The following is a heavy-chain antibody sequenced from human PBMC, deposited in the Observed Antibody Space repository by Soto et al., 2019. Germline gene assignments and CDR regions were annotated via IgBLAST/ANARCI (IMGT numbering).Heavy chain of an antibody. CDR1: GYSFTNFW. J-gene: IGHJ3*01. CDR2: IFPCESDV. V-gene: IGHV5-51*01. CDR3: ARPPENTIFGVVPNVFDF. D-gene: IGHD3-3*01. Sequence: ESLTISFRGSGYSFTNFWIGLVRQMPGKGLEWMGIIFPCESDVRYSPSFQGRVTISADKSISTAYLQRSSLKASDTAMYYCARPPENTIFGVVPNVFDFWGQGTMVTV.